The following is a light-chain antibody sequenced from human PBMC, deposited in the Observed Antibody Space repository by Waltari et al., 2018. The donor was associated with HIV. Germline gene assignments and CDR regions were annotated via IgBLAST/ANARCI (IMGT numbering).Light chain of an antibody. V-gene: IGLV2-14*03. CDR3: ESYTSTSVWV. CDR2: DVS. Sequence: QSALTQPASVSGSPGQSITISCTGSSIDAGGYNYVSWYQQHPGKAPRLMIYDVSTRPSGVSDRFSGSKSGDTASLTISGLQPEDEADYYCESYTSTSVWVFGGGTRLTVL. J-gene: IGLJ3*02. CDR1: SIDAGGYNY.